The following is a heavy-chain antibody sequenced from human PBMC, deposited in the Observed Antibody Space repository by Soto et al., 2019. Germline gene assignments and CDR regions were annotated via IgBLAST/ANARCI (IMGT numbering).Heavy chain of an antibody. J-gene: IGHJ5*01. Sequence: ASVKVSCKASGGTFSSYAISWVRQAPGQGLAWMGGIIPIFGTANYAQKFQGRVTITADESTSTAYMELSSLRSEDKAVYYCAREIGFLVWVGYSFDPWGQGTLVTVSS. CDR2: IIPIFGTA. CDR1: GGTFSSYA. V-gene: IGHV1-69*13. D-gene: IGHD3-3*02. CDR3: AREIGFLVWVGYSFDP.